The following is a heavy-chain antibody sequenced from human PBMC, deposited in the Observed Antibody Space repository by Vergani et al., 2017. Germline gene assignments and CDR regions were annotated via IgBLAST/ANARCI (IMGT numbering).Heavy chain of an antibody. CDR3: SGSAEDVYYYYYGMDV. CDR2: ISGSGGST. V-gene: IGHV3-23*01. Sequence: EVQLLESGGGLVQPGGSLRLSCAASGFTFSSYAMSWVRQAPGKGLEWVSAISGSGGSTYYADSVKGRFTISRDNSKNTLYLQMNSLRAEDTAVYYCSGSAEDVYYYYYGMDVWGQGTTVTVSS. J-gene: IGHJ6*02. D-gene: IGHD3-10*01. CDR1: GFTFSSYA.